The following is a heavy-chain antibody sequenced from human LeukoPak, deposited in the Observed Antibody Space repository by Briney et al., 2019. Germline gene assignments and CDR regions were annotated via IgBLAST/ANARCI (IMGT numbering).Heavy chain of an antibody. V-gene: IGHV3-21*01. J-gene: IGHJ5*02. CDR2: ISSSSSYI. D-gene: IGHD5-18*01. Sequence: PGRSLRLSCAASGFTFSSYSMNWVRQAPGKGLEWVSSISSSSSYIYYADSVKGRFTISRDNAKNSLYLQMNSLRAEDTAVYYCARGVIQLWSDNWFDPWGQGTLVTVSS. CDR1: GFTFSSYS. CDR3: ARGVIQLWSDNWFDP.